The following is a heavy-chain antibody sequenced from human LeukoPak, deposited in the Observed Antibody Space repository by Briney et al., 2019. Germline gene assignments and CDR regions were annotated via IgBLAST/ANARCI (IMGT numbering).Heavy chain of an antibody. CDR2: IYYSGST. J-gene: IGHJ4*02. Sequence: PSETLSLTCTVSGGSISSSSYYWGWIRQPPGKGLEWIGSIYYSGSTYYNPSLKSRVTISVDTSKNQFSLELSSVTAADTAVYYCARRLNFWSGFDYWGQGTLVTVSS. CDR1: GGSISSSSYY. CDR3: ARRLNFWSGFDY. D-gene: IGHD3-3*01. V-gene: IGHV4-39*01.